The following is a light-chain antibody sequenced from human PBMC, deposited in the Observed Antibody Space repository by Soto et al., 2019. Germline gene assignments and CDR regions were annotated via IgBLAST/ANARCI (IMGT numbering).Light chain of an antibody. CDR2: LGS. CDR3: MQALQTPYT. J-gene: IGKJ2*01. V-gene: IGKV2-28*01. CDR1: QSLLHSNGYNY. Sequence: LVMTPSPLSLPVTPGEPASISCRSSQSLLHSNGYNYLDWYLQKPGQSPQLLIYLGSNRASGVPDRFSGSGSGTDFTLKISRVEADDVGVYYCMQALQTPYTFGQGTKLEIK.